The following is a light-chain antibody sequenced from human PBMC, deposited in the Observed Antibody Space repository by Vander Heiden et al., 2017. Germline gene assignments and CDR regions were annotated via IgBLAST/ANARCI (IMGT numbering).Light chain of an antibody. J-gene: IGLJ2*01. Sequence: QSALTQPPSASGSPGQSVTISCTGTSSDVGGYNYVSWYQQHPGKAPKLMMYGVSKRPSGVPDRFSGSKSGNTASLTVCGLQAEDEADYYCSSCEGSNNCEVFGGGTKLTVL. CDR3: SSCEGSNNCEV. CDR1: SSDVGGYNY. CDR2: GVS. V-gene: IGLV2-8*01.